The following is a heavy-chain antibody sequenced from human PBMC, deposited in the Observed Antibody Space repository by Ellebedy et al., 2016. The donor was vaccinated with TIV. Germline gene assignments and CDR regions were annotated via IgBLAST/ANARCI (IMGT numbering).Heavy chain of an antibody. V-gene: IGHV4-34*01. CDR3: ARGKATVVRGITYLNYYYYGMDV. CDR2: INHGGST. D-gene: IGHD3-10*01. CDR1: GGSFSGYY. Sequence: SETLSLTXAVYGGSFSGYYWSWIRQPPGKGLEWIGEINHGGSTNYNPSLKSRVTISVDTSKNQFSLKLSSVTAADTAVYSCARGKATVVRGITYLNYYYYGMDVWGQGTTVTVSS. J-gene: IGHJ6*02.